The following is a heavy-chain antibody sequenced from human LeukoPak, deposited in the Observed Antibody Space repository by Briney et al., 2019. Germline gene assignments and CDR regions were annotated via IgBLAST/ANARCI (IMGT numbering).Heavy chain of an antibody. CDR1: GFTFSSYS. Sequence: PGGSLRLSCAASGFTFSSYSMNWVRQAPGKGLEWVSYISSSSSTIYYADSVKGRFTISRDNAKNSLYLQMNSLRAEDTAVYYCAREVAIGSKGGQGTLVTVSS. V-gene: IGHV3-48*04. CDR2: ISSSSSTI. D-gene: IGHD3-10*01. J-gene: IGHJ4*02. CDR3: AREVAIGSK.